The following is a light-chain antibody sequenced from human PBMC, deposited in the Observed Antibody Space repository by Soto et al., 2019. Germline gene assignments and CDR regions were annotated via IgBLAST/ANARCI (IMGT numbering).Light chain of an antibody. V-gene: IGLV2-14*01. J-gene: IGLJ1*01. CDR2: EVS. Sequence: QSVLTQPPSASGSPGQSVTISCTGTKNDIGLYDFVSWYQHHPGKAPRLIIYEVSNRPSGVSNRFSGSKSGNTASLTISGLQAEDEADYYCSSYTSSSTEVFGTGTKVTVL. CDR1: KNDIGLYDF. CDR3: SSYTSSSTEV.